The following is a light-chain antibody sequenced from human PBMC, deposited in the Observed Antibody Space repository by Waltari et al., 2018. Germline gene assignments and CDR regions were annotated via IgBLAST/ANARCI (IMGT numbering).Light chain of an antibody. J-gene: IGKJ1*01. V-gene: IGKV3D-15*01. CDR1: LSVSTD. Sequence: EIVMTQSPATLSVSPGGRATLSCTASLSVSTDLAWYQQKRGQTPRLLIYRASTRATDIPVRFRGSGSGTEFNLTISSLQSGDVAVYYCQQYNHWPRTFGQGTRVEIK. CDR2: RAS. CDR3: QQYNHWPRT.